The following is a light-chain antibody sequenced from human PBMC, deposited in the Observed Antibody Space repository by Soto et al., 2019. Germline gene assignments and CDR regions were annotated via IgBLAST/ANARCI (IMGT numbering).Light chain of an antibody. J-gene: IGKJ1*01. CDR3: QQYNSYSWT. V-gene: IGKV1-5*01. CDR1: QSINNW. Sequence: DIQLTQSPSTLSASVGDRVTITCRASQSINNWLAWYQQKPGKAPKLLIYDASSLESGVPSRFSGSGYGTEFNLTISSLQPDDFATYYCQQYNSYSWTFGQGTKVDIK. CDR2: DAS.